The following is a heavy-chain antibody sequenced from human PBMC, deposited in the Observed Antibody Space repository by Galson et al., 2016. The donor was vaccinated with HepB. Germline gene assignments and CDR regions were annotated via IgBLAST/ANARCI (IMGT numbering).Heavy chain of an antibody. D-gene: IGHD3-10*01. J-gene: IGHJ1*01. CDR1: GFTFSTYS. CDR2: ITSNSATI. Sequence: SLRLSCAASGFTFSTYSMNWVRQAPGKGLEWLSYITSNSATIYYADSVRGRFTISRDNAKNSLYLQMNSLSDEDTAVDYCAREVFYGSQNYRSNSFQHWGQGTLVTVSP. V-gene: IGHV3-48*02. CDR3: AREVFYGSQNYRSNSFQH.